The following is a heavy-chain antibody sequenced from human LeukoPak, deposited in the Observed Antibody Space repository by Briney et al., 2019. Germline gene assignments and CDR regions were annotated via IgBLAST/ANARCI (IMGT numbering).Heavy chain of an antibody. J-gene: IGHJ4*02. Sequence: GGSLRLSCAASGFTFSSYAMSWVRQAPGKGLEWVSAISGSGGSTYYADSVKGRFTISRDNAKNSLYLQMNSLRAEDMALYYCAKDSSSGGWNYFDYWGQGTLVTVSS. V-gene: IGHV3-23*01. CDR3: AKDSSSGGWNYFDY. CDR2: ISGSGGST. CDR1: GFTFSSYA. D-gene: IGHD6-19*01.